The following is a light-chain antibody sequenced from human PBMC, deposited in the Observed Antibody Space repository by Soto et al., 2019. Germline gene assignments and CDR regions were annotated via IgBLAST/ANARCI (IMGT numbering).Light chain of an antibody. Sequence: EIVMTQSPATLSASPGERATLSCRSSQSADNNLAWYQQKPGQAPRLLILGASNRATGIPARFSGSGSGTDFTLTISRLEPEDFAVYYCQQYGTSRHGTFGQGTRLEIK. V-gene: IGKV3-15*01. J-gene: IGKJ5*01. CDR2: GAS. CDR1: QSADNN. CDR3: QQYGTSRHGT.